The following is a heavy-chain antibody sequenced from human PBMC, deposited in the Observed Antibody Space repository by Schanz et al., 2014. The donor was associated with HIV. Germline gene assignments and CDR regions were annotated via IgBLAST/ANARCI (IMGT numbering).Heavy chain of an antibody. J-gene: IGHJ6*02. CDR2: IKTSGGTT. Sequence: QVHLVQSGAEVKKPGSSVKVSCKASGGTFTNYALNWVRQAPGQGLEWMGMIKTSGGTTTYAQKFQGRVTLTRDTTATTVYMELSSLKSDDTAMYYCARTHYSVVSSRAMDVWGQGTTVTVSS. CDR3: ARTHYSVVSSRAMDV. CDR1: GGTFTNYA. V-gene: IGHV1-46*01. D-gene: IGHD2-15*01.